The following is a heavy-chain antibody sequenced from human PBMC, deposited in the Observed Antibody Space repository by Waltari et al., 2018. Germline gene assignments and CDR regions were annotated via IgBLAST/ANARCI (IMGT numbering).Heavy chain of an antibody. CDR3: ARGPY. J-gene: IGHJ6*02. CDR2: IKEDGSER. D-gene: IGHD2-21*01. CDR1: GFPFSRSW. Sequence: EVRLVESGGGLVQPGGSLRLSCAASGFPFSRSWMRWVRQAPGKGLEWVASIKEDGSERYYVDSAKGRSTISRDNAKTSLFLQMNSLRVEDTAVYYCARGPYWGQGTTVTVSS. V-gene: IGHV3-7*04.